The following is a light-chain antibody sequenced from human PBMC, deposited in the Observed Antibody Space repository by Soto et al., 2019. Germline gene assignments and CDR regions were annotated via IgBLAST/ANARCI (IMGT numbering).Light chain of an antibody. CDR3: QQYGHSPRT. CDR1: QSVSSTY. J-gene: IGKJ1*01. CDR2: SAS. Sequence: EIVLTQSPGTLSLSPGERATLSCRASQSVSSTYLAWYQQKPGQAPRLLIYSASSRATGIPDRFSGSGSGTGFTLTISRLEPEDFAVYYCQQYGHSPRTFGQGTKVDIK. V-gene: IGKV3-20*01.